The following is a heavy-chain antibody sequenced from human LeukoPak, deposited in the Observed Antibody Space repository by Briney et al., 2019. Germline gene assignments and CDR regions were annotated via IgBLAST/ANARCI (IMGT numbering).Heavy chain of an antibody. V-gene: IGHV3-53*01. D-gene: IGHD3-10*01. CDR3: AKELWFGEPD. J-gene: IGHJ4*02. Sequence: GGSLRLSCAASGFTFSDFYMSWIRQAPGKGLEWVSLIYSDGSTYYADSVKGRFTISRDSSKNTLFLQMNSLRAEDTAVYYCAKELWFGEPDWGQGTLVTVSS. CDR1: GFTFSDFY. CDR2: IYSDGST.